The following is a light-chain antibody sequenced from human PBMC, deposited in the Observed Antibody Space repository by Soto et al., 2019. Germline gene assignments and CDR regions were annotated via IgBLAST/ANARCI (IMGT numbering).Light chain of an antibody. CDR3: CSYAGSYTV. V-gene: IGLV2-11*01. CDR2: DVS. J-gene: IGLJ3*02. CDR1: SSDVGGYNY. Sequence: QSALTHPRSVSGSPGQSVTISCTGTSSDVGGYNYVSWYQQHPGKAPKLMIYDVSKRPSGVPDRFSGSKSGNTASLTISGLQAEDEADYYCCSYAGSYTVFGGGTKLTVL.